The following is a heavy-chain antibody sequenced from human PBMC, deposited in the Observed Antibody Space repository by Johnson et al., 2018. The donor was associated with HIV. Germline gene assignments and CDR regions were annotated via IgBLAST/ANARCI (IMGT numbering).Heavy chain of an antibody. CDR2: INWNGGNT. V-gene: IGHV3-20*04. J-gene: IGHJ3*02. Sequence: VQLVESGGGVVRPGGSLRLSCAASGFTFDDYGMSWVRQAPGKGLEWVSGINWNGGNTGYADSVKGRFPISRANAKNSVYLKMNSLRAEDTALYYCAREESSGYYHGGRGAFDIWGQGTMVTVSS. CDR1: GFTFDDYG. D-gene: IGHD3-22*01. CDR3: AREESSGYYHGGRGAFDI.